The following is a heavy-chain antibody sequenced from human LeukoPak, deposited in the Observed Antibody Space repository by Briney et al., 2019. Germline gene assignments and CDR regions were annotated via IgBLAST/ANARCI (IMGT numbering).Heavy chain of an antibody. CDR2: ISYDGSNK. Sequence: PGGSLRLSCAASGFTFSSYAMHWVRQAPGKGLEWVAVISYDGSNKYYADSVKGRFTISRDNSKNTLYLQMNSLRAEDTAVYYCARADVQLRHEVLVSVDDYWGQGTLVTVSS. CDR3: ARADVQLRHEVLVSVDDY. CDR1: GFTFSSYA. V-gene: IGHV3-30-3*01. J-gene: IGHJ4*02. D-gene: IGHD2-2*01.